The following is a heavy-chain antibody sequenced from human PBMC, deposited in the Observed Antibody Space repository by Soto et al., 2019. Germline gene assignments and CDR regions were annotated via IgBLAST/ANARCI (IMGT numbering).Heavy chain of an antibody. CDR3: ARDSLPGFGESTPLDY. CDR1: GYILATYG. D-gene: IGHD3-10*01. CDR2: ISGYNGIT. V-gene: IGHV1-18*04. J-gene: IGHJ4*02. Sequence: QVPLVQSGPEVKKPGSSMKVSCKASGYILATYGISWVRQVPGQGLEWMGWISGYNGITKYAQKFQDRVTMTTETSTNTAYMELTSLRSDDTAVYFCARDSLPGFGESTPLDYWGQGTLVTVSS.